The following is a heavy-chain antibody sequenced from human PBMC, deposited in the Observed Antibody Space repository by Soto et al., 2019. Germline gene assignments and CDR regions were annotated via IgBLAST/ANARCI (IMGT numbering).Heavy chain of an antibody. CDR2: IYDNENT. J-gene: IGHJ3*02. CDR1: GGHITIGYY. D-gene: IGHD7-27*01. CDR3: PRPIIWGHDAFDI. V-gene: IGHV4-31*03. Sequence: QLHQSGPGLLKPSETLSLTCTVSGGHITIGYYWTWIRQPPGKGLEWIGRIYDNENTHYNPSLKCRIRIPVDTSKTQFTLNLSVVTPADPAVYHCPRPIIWGHDAFDILGQGTPITVSS.